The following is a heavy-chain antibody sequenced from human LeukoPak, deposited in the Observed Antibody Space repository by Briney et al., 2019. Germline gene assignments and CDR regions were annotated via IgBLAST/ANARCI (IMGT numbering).Heavy chain of an antibody. D-gene: IGHD3-10*01. CDR2: NK. J-gene: IGHJ2*01. CDR3: AKSYDNHNWYFHL. V-gene: IGHV3-33*06. Sequence: GGSLRLSCAASGFTFSTYGMNWVRQAPGKGLEWVAINKYYADSVKGRFTISRDNSKNTLYLQMNSLRADDTAVYYCAKSYDNHNWYFHLWGRGTLVTVS. CDR1: GFTFSTYG.